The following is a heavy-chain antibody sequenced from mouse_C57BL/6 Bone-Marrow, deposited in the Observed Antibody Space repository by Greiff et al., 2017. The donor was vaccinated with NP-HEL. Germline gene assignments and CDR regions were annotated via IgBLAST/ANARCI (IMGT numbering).Heavy chain of an antibody. D-gene: IGHD1-1*01. CDR3: ARRTPYYYGSSYPFAY. CDR2: INPNNGGA. CDR1: GYTFTDYN. V-gene: IGHV1-18*01. J-gene: IGHJ3*01. Sequence: PGPELVKPGASVKIPCKASGYTFTDYNMDWVKQSHGKSLEWIGDINPNNGGAIYNQKFKGKATLTVDKSSSTAYMELRSLTSEDTAVYDCARRTPYYYGSSYPFAYWGQGTLVTVSA.